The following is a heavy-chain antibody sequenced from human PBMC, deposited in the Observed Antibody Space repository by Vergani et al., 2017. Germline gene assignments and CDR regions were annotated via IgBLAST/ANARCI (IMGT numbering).Heavy chain of an antibody. D-gene: IGHD2-2*02. CDR1: GGSISSGSYY. Sequence: QVQLQESGPGLVKPSQTLSLTCTVSGGSISSGSYYWSWIRQPAGKGLEWIGRIYTSGSTNYNPSLKSRVTISVDTSKNQFSLKLSSVTAADTAVYYCAGQLYVVPAAIRGPWFDPWGQGTLVTVSS. V-gene: IGHV4-61*02. CDR3: AGQLYVVPAAIRGPWFDP. J-gene: IGHJ5*02. CDR2: IYTSGST.